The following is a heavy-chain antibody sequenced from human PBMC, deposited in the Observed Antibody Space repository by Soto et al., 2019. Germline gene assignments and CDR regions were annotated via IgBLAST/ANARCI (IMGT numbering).Heavy chain of an antibody. CDR3: ARSIRGPRRFNGMDV. V-gene: IGHV2-70*13. CDR2: IERDDDDK. D-gene: IGHD1-20*01. Sequence: GPTLVNPTETLTLTCTFSGFSLTSPGMCVSWIRQSPGKALEWLALIERDDDDKYYSTSLKTRLTISKDTRKNQVVLTMANMEPADTATYYCARSIRGPRRFNGMDVWGQGTTVTVSS. J-gene: IGHJ6*02. CDR1: GFSLTSPGMC.